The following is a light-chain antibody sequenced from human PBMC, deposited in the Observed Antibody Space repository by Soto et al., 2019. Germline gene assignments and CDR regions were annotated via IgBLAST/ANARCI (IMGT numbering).Light chain of an antibody. J-gene: IGKJ1*01. Sequence: DIHMSESPSSLSASVGDRLTITCRASRDISNSLAWYQQTPGKAPKLLLRGASSLHRGVPSRFSGGGAGTDFTLTISSLQPEDFATYYCQQSYSTLTWTFGQGTKVDIK. V-gene: IGKV1-39*01. CDR3: QQSYSTLTWT. CDR2: GAS. CDR1: RDISNS.